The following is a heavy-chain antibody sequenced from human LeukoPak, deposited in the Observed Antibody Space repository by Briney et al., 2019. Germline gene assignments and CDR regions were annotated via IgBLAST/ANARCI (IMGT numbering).Heavy chain of an antibody. D-gene: IGHD3-10*01. Sequence: PGGSLRLSCTASGFIFSTYAMSWVRQAPGKGLEWVSTVSGSGGSTYYADSVKGRFTISRDNSKDTLYLQMNSLRAEDTAVYYCAKRASGSGTSLYYFDYWGQGTLVTVSS. CDR1: GFIFSTYA. V-gene: IGHV3-23*01. CDR2: VSGSGGST. CDR3: AKRASGSGTSLYYFDY. J-gene: IGHJ4*02.